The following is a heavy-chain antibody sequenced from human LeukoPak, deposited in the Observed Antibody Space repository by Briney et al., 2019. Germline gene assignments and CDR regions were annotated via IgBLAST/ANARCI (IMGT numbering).Heavy chain of an antibody. D-gene: IGHD3-3*01. CDR1: GFTISNYN. CDR2: ISTSGII. J-gene: IGHJ6*02. V-gene: IGHV3-48*02. CDR3: AKVIDFWNGMDV. Sequence: PGGSLRLSCAASGFTISNYNMDWVRQAPGKGLEWISYISTSGIIYYADSVRGRFTISRDNAKNSLYLQMNSLRDEDTAVYYCAKVIDFWNGMDVWGQGTTVTVSS.